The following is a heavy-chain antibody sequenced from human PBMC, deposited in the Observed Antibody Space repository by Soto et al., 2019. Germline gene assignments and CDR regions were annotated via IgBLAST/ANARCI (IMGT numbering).Heavy chain of an antibody. CDR3: AKDGYCSGGSCYPDS. Sequence: EVQLLESGGGLVQRGGSLRLSCAVSGFTFSSYAMSWVRQAPGKGLEWVSGLSGSGGSAYYADSVKGRFTISRDNSKNTLWLQMNSLRAEDTAVYYCAKDGYCSGGSCYPDSWGQGTLVTVSS. V-gene: IGHV3-23*01. CDR1: GFTFSSYA. D-gene: IGHD2-15*01. J-gene: IGHJ4*02. CDR2: LSGSGGSA.